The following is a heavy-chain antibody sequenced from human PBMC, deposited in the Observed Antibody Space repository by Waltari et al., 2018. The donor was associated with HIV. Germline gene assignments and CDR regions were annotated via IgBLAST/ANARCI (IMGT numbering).Heavy chain of an antibody. CDR3: ARHPTPFTGYNSFDY. CDR1: GFTFSSFG. D-gene: IGHD5-12*01. J-gene: IGHJ4*02. V-gene: IGHV3-33*01. CDR2: IWFDGVNK. Sequence: QVQLVESGGGVVQPGRSLRLSGAASGFTFSSFGMYWVRQAPGKGLDWVAVIWFDGVNKYYADSVKGRFTISRDNSKNTLYLQMNSLRAEDTAVYYCARHPTPFTGYNSFDYWGQGTLVTVSS.